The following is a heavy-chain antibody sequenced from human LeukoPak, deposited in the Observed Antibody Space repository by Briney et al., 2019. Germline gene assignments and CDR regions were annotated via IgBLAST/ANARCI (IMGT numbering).Heavy chain of an antibody. CDR2: FDPEDGET. CDR1: GYTLTELS. J-gene: IGHJ4*02. Sequence: ASVKVSCKVSGYTLTELSLHWVRQAPGKGLEWMGRFDPEDGETIYARKFQGRVTMTEDTSTDTAYMELSSLRSEDTAVYFCARDSHYYGSGSYYNQWGQGTLVTVSS. D-gene: IGHD3-10*01. V-gene: IGHV1-24*01. CDR3: ARDSHYYGSGSYYNQ.